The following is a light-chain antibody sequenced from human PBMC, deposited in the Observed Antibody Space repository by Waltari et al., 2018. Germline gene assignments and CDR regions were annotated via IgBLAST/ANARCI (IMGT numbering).Light chain of an antibody. J-gene: IGKJ4*01. CDR2: WAS. CDR1: QEILYGSNKDNY. V-gene: IGKV4-1*01. Sequence: DIVLTQSPDSLAVSLGERANITCKSSQEILYGSNKDNYCTWYQQKPGQPPRVLIYWASTRESGVPDRFSGSGSRTDFTLTISSLHAEDVAVYYCQQYFSFPPTFGGGTKVEIK. CDR3: QQYFSFPPT.